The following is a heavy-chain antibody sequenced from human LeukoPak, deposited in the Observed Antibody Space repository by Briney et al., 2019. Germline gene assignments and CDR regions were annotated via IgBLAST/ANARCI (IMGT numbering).Heavy chain of an antibody. CDR1: GFTFDDYG. J-gene: IGHJ4*02. Sequence: GGSLRLSCAASGFTFDDYGMSWVRQAPGKGLEWVSGINWNGGSTGYADSVKGRFTISRDNSKNTLYLQMNSLRAEDTAVYYCARVKGYCSGGSCYCDYWGQGTLVTVSS. V-gene: IGHV3-20*04. CDR2: INWNGGST. CDR3: ARVKGYCSGGSCYCDY. D-gene: IGHD2-15*01.